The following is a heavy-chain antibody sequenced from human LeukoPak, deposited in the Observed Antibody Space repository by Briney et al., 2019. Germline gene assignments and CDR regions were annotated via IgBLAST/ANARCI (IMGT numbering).Heavy chain of an antibody. Sequence: ASVKVSCKASGYTFTTYAMNWVRQAPGQGLEWMGWINTDTGNPTYAQGFTGRFVFSLDTSVSTAYLQISSLQAEDTAVYYCARGGHDYVWGSYRYLEDYWGQGTLVTVSS. CDR1: GYTFTTYA. CDR3: ARGGHDYVWGSYRYLEDY. V-gene: IGHV7-4-1*02. J-gene: IGHJ4*02. D-gene: IGHD3-16*02. CDR2: INTDTGNP.